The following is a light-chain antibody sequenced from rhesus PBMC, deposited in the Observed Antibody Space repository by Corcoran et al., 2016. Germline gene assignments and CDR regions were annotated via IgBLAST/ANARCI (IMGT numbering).Light chain of an antibody. J-gene: IGKJ1*01. Sequence: DIQLTQSPSSLSASVGDRVTITCRASQGISSYLAWYQQKSRKAPKLLIYDASNLQSGVPSRFSGSGSGTEFTLTISSLQPEDFATYYCQQRNSYPRTFGQGTKVEIK. CDR3: QQRNSYPRT. V-gene: IGKV1-38*01. CDR2: DAS. CDR1: QGISSY.